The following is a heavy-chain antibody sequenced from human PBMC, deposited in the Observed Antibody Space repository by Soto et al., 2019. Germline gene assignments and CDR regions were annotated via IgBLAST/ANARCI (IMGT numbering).Heavy chain of an antibody. Sequence: QVQLVQSGAEVKKPGSSVKVSCKASGGTFSSYTISWVRQAPGQGLEWMGRIIPILGIANYAQKFQGRVTITADKSTSTAYIELSRLRSEDTAVYYCARDDYDLGAYYRGQGTLVTVSS. J-gene: IGHJ4*02. CDR2: IIPILGIA. CDR1: GGTFSSYT. V-gene: IGHV1-69*08. D-gene: IGHD3-3*01. CDR3: ARDDYDLGAYY.